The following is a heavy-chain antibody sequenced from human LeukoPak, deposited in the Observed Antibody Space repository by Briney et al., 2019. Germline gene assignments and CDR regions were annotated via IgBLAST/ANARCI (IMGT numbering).Heavy chain of an antibody. CDR1: GFSFRSCG. D-gene: IGHD3-3*01. J-gene: IGHJ4*02. V-gene: IGHV3-30*02. CDR2: IQYDGSNK. CDR3: AKGAGVGFDY. Sequence: GGSLRLSCAASGFSFRSCGMHWVRQAPGKGLEWVAFIQYDGSNKYYADSVKGRFTISRDNSKNTLFLQMSSLRAADTAVYYCAKGAGVGFDYWGQGTLVTVSS.